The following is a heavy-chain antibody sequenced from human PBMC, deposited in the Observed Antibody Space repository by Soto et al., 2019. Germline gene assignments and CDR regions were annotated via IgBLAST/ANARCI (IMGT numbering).Heavy chain of an antibody. CDR1: GFMFDSYP. Sequence: VQLVVSGGGLVQPGGSLRLSCVGSGFMFDSYPMNWVRQAPGKGLEWVSYINSGSDSIYYAESVKGRFTISRDNSKNTLYLQMNSLRSEDTAVYYCVRARQNLVVNEYFQYWGQGTLVIVSS. D-gene: IGHD2-8*02. V-gene: IGHV3-48*01. CDR3: VRARQNLVVNEYFQY. J-gene: IGHJ1*01. CDR2: INSGSDSI.